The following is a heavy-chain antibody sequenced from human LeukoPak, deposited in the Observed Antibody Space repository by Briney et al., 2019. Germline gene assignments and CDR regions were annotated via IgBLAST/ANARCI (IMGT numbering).Heavy chain of an antibody. CDR3: ARGSVVRGVIRSYYYGMDV. CDR1: GGSISSSSYY. D-gene: IGHD3-10*01. V-gene: IGHV4-39*07. J-gene: IGHJ6*02. CDR2: INHSGST. Sequence: PSETLSLTCTVSGGSISSSSYYWSWIRQPPGKGLEWIGEINHSGSTNYNPSLKSRVTISVDTSKNQFSLKLSSVTAADTAVYYCARGSVVRGVIRSYYYGMDVWGQGTTVTVSS.